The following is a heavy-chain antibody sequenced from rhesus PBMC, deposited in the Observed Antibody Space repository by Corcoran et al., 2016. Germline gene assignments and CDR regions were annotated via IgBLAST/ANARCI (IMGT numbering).Heavy chain of an antibody. CDR2: IAPSDSDP. CDR1: GYSFTSYW. Sequence: EVQLVQSGPEVKRPGESLKISCKTSGYSFTSYWTTWVRQLPRKGLEGMGAIAPSDSDPRYSPSFQGQVTISADKSISTTYLQWSSLKASDSATYYCAKVVVSYWYFDLWGPGTPITISS. J-gene: IGHJ2*01. V-gene: IGHV5-2*01. D-gene: IGHD2-39*02. CDR3: AKVVVSYWYFDL.